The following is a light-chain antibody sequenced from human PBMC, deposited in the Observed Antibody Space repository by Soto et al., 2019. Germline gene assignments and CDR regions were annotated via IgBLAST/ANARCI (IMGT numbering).Light chain of an antibody. CDR3: QQYNNRPTWT. CDR2: GVS. Sequence: DIVMTQSPRSLPVTPGEAAYISCRSSQSLLHKNGNNYFNWYLQKPGQSPQLLIYGVSTRATAVPARFSGSGSGTEFTLTISSLQSEDFAIYYCQQYNNRPTWTFGQGTKVDIK. CDR1: QSLLHKNGNNY. V-gene: IGKV2-28*01. J-gene: IGKJ1*01.